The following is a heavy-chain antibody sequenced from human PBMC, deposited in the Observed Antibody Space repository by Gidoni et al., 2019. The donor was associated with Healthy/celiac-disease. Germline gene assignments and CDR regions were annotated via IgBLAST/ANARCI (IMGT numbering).Heavy chain of an antibody. Sequence: QVQLVQSGAEVKKPGAAGKVSCKASGYTFTSYGISWVRQAPGQGLEWMGWISAYNGNTNYAQKLQGRVTMTTDTSTSTAYMELRSLRSDDTAVYYCARDRGVTYYDFWSGYNWFDPWGQGTLVTVSS. CDR2: ISAYNGNT. D-gene: IGHD3-3*01. V-gene: IGHV1-18*01. CDR3: ARDRGVTYYDFWSGYNWFDP. CDR1: GYTFTSYG. J-gene: IGHJ5*02.